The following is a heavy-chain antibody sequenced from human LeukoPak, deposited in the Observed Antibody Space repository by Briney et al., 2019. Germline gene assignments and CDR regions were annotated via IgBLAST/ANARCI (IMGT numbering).Heavy chain of an antibody. CDR1: GGSISNYY. J-gene: IGHJ5*02. D-gene: IGHD3-10*01. CDR3: ARDLPSYYFGSGNIFDP. V-gene: IGHV4-4*07. CDR2: IYNAGRT. Sequence: SETLSLTCTVSGGSISNYYWSWIRQPAAKGLEWIGRIYNAGRTNYNASLTSRVTKSVDTSNNQFSLQLSSVTAADTAVYYCARDLPSYYFGSGNIFDPWGQGILVTVSS.